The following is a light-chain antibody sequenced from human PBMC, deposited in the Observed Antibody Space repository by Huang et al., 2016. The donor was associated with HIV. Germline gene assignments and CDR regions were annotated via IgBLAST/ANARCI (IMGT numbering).Light chain of an antibody. J-gene: IGKJ3*01. Sequence: EIVLTQSPGTLSLSPGERATLSCRASQSIGGAYLAWYQQQPGQAPRLLIYGASDRPSGIPDRVSGSGSGTDFTLTISRLEPEDFAVYYCQHYAGSHIGVTFGPGTKLDIK. CDR1: QSIGGAY. CDR2: GAS. CDR3: QHYAGSHIGVT. V-gene: IGKV3-20*01.